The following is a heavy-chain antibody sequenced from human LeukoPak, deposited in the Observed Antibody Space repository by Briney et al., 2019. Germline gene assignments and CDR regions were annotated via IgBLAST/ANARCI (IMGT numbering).Heavy chain of an antibody. Sequence: ASVKVSCKASGYTFTSYDINWVRQATGQGLEWMGWMNPNSGNTGYAQKFQGRVTITRNTSISTAYMELSSLRSEDTAVYYCARDGAPCSSTSCRPWWFDPWGQGTLVTVSS. J-gene: IGHJ5*02. D-gene: IGHD2-2*01. V-gene: IGHV1-8*03. CDR3: ARDGAPCSSTSCRPWWFDP. CDR1: GYTFTSYD. CDR2: MNPNSGNT.